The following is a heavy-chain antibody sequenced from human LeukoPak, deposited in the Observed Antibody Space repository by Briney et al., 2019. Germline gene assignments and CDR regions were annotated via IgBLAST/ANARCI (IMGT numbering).Heavy chain of an antibody. CDR1: GGPISSYY. J-gene: IGHJ4*02. Sequence: PSETLSLTCTVSGGPISSYYWSWIRQPPGKGLEWIGYIYYSGSTNYNPSLKSRVTISVDTSKNQFSLKLSSVTAADTAVYYCARVMAGAPDYWGQGTLVTVSS. D-gene: IGHD3-10*01. V-gene: IGHV4-59*01. CDR2: IYYSGST. CDR3: ARVMAGAPDY.